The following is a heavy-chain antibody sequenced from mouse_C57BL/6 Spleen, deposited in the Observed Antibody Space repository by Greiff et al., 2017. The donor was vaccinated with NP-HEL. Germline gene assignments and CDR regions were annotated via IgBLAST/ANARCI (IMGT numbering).Heavy chain of an antibody. CDR2: IRNKANGYTT. Sequence: EVMLVESGGGLVQPGGSLSLSCAASGFTFTDYYMSWVRQPPGKALEWLGFIRNKANGYTTEYSASVKGRFTISRDNSQSILYLQMNALRAEDSATYYCARSPYSTGWFAYWGQGTLVTVSA. D-gene: IGHD2-5*01. CDR1: GFTFTDYY. V-gene: IGHV7-3*01. CDR3: ARSPYSTGWFAY. J-gene: IGHJ3*01.